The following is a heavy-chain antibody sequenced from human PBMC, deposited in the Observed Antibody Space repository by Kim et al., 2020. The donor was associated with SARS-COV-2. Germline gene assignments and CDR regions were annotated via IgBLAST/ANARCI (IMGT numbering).Heavy chain of an antibody. CDR3: ARVLTLNDAFDI. Sequence: TPPLKGRVTISVDTSKNQFSLQLSSVTAADTAVYYCARVLTLNDAFDIWGQGTMVTVSS. D-gene: IGHD7-27*01. V-gene: IGHV4-39*07. J-gene: IGHJ3*02.